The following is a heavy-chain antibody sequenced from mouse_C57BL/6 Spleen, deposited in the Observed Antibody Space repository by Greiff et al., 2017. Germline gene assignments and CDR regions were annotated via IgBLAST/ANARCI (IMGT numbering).Heavy chain of an antibody. V-gene: IGHV1-55*01. CDR2: IYPGSGST. CDR3: AKRFSDGYYSYAMDY. D-gene: IGHD2-3*01. J-gene: IGHJ4*01. CDR1: GYTFTSYW. Sequence: QVQLQQPGAELVKPGASVKMSCKASGYTFTSYWITWVKQRPGQGLEWIGDIYPGSGSTNYNEKFKSKATLTVDTSSSTAYMQLSSLTSEDSAVYYGAKRFSDGYYSYAMDYWGQGTSVTVSA.